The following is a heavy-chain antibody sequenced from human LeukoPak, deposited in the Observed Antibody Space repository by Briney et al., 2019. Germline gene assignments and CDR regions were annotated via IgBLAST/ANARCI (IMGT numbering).Heavy chain of an antibody. D-gene: IGHD3-22*01. CDR3: AREGTTYYYDTSGYRPPSGS. V-gene: IGHV1-69*13. CDR2: IIPIFGTA. J-gene: IGHJ5*02. Sequence: SVKVSCKASGGTFSSYAISWVRQAPGQGLEWMGGIIPIFGTANYAQKFQGRVTITADESTSTAYMELSSLRSEDTAVYYCAREGTTYYYDTSGYRPPSGSWGQGTLVTVSS. CDR1: GGTFSSYA.